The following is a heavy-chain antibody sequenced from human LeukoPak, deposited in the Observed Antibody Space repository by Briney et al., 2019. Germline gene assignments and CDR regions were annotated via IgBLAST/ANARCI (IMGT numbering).Heavy chain of an antibody. CDR3: AIAARGMDV. J-gene: IGHJ6*03. CDR1: GFTFSSYG. V-gene: IGHV3-30*02. CDR2: IRYDESSR. Sequence: GGSLRLSCAASGFTFSSYGMHWVRQAPGKGLEWVALIRYDESSRYYADSVKGRFTISRDNSKNTLYLQMNSLRAEDTAVYYCAIAARGMDVWGKGTTVTVS.